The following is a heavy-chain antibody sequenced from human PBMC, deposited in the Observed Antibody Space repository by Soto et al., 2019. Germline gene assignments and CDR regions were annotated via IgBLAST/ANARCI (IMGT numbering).Heavy chain of an antibody. CDR1: GYTLNEVA. CDR2: FDPDEAET. CDR3: TTYHGDYNFDH. J-gene: IGHJ5*02. V-gene: IGHV1-24*01. Sequence: QVQLVQSGAEVKKPGASVKVSCKVSGYTLNEVAMHWVRQAPGKGLEWLGGFDPDEAETIYAQHFQGRVTMTEDPSTDTVYMESSSLRSEDTALYFCTTYHGDYNFDHWGQGNLVTVPS. D-gene: IGHD4-17*01.